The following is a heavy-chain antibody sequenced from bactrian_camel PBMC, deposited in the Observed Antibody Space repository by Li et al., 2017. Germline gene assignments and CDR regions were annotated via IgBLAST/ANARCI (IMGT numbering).Heavy chain of an antibody. CDR3: ASDEVGSSLTTITHQGF. CDR1: GYQYSMNF. J-gene: IGHJ6*01. CDR2: IAADGTT. V-gene: IGHV3S53*01. D-gene: IGHD3*01. Sequence: HVQLVESGGGSVQAEGSLRLSCEVSGYQYSMNFMGWFRQSSGKREGVAAIAADGTTTYADSVKGRFTVSKDVARDPADKLNAKGTLYLQMNSLNTEDTGMYYCASDEVGSSLTTITHQGFWGQGTQVTVS.